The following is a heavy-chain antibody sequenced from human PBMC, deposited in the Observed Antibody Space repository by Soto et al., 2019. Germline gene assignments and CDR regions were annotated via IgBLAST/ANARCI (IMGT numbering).Heavy chain of an antibody. CDR1: GDSVSSNSAA. CDR3: AKDRRAAAGRVPFDP. Sequence: TLSLSCAISGDSVSSNSAAWNWIRQSPSRGLEWLGRTYYRSKWYNDYAVSVKSRITINPDTSKNQFSLQLNSVTPEDTAVYYCAKDRRAAAGRVPFDPWGQGTLVTVSS. D-gene: IGHD6-13*01. V-gene: IGHV6-1*01. CDR2: TYYRSKWYN. J-gene: IGHJ5*02.